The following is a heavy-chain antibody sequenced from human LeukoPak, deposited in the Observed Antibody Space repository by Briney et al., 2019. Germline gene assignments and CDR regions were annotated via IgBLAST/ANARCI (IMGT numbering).Heavy chain of an antibody. CDR1: GFTFSSYA. CDR3: AKDSGELLYGDAFDI. V-gene: IGHV3-30-3*01. D-gene: IGHD3-10*01. CDR2: ISYDGSNK. Sequence: QPGRSLRLSCAASGFTFSSYAMHWVRQAPGKGLEWVAVISYDGSNKYYADSVKGRFTISRDNSKNMLYLQMNSLRAEDTAVYYCAKDSGELLYGDAFDIWGQGTRVAVSS. J-gene: IGHJ3*02.